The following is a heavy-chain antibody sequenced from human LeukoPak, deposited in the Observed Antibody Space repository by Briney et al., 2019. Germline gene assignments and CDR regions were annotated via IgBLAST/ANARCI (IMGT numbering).Heavy chain of an antibody. J-gene: IGHJ4*02. CDR1: GFAVSTSY. D-gene: IGHD1-26*01. V-gene: IGHV3-23*01. CDR3: AKSMSSGSRGSSDY. CDR2: ISGSGDST. Sequence: PGGSLRLSCAASGFAVSTSYMSWVRQAPGKGLEWVSRISGSGDSTYYADSVKGRFTISRDNSKNTLYLQMNSLRAEDTAVFYCAKSMSSGSRGSSDYWGQGTQVTVSS.